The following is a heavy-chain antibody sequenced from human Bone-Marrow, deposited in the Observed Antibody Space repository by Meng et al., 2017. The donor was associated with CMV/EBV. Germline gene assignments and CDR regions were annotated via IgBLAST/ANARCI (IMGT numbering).Heavy chain of an antibody. V-gene: IGHV3-7*01. Sequence: ETLSLTCAASGFTFSSYWMSWVRQAPGKGLEWVANIKQDGSEKYYVDSVKGRFTISRDNAKNSLYLQMNSLRAEDTAVYYCARDRRYSGLEYFDYCGQGTLVTVSS. D-gene: IGHD2-21*01. CDR1: GFTFSSYW. J-gene: IGHJ4*02. CDR2: IKQDGSEK. CDR3: ARDRRYSGLEYFDY.